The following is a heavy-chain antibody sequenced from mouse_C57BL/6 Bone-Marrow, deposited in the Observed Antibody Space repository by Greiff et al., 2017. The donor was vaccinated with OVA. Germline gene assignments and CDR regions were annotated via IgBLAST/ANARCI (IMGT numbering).Heavy chain of an antibody. CDR3: APYAYDAYAMDY. D-gene: IGHD2-2*01. CDR2: INPSSGYT. Sequence: QVQLQQSGAELAKPGASVKLSCKASGYTFTSYWMHWVKQRPGQGLEWIGYINPSSGYTKYNQKFKDKATLTADKSSSTAYLQLRSLTYEDSAVYSCAPYAYDAYAMDYWGPGTSVTVSS. J-gene: IGHJ4*01. CDR1: GYTFTSYW. V-gene: IGHV1-7*01.